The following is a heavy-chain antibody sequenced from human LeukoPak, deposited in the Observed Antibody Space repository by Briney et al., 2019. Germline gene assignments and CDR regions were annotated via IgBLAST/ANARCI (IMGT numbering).Heavy chain of an antibody. CDR2: SNSDGSST. CDR1: GLTISGSW. D-gene: IGHD6-13*01. V-gene: IGHV3-74*01. CDR3: ARGSSTWFDY. J-gene: IGHJ5*01. Sequence: PGGSLRLSCVASGLTISGSWMHWVRQAPGKGLLWVSRSNSDGSSTGYADSVKGRFTVSRDNARNTLYLQMSTLRAEDTAVYYCARGSSTWFDYWGQGTLVTVSS.